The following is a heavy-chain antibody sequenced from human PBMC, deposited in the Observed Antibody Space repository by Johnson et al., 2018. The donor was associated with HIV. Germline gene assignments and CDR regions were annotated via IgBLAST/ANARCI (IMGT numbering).Heavy chain of an antibody. CDR3: ARVTNSDAFDI. J-gene: IGHJ3*02. D-gene: IGHD2-8*01. CDR1: GFTFSSYW. V-gene: IGHV3-23*04. CDR2: ISGSGGST. Sequence: VQLVESGGGLVQPGGSLRLSCAASGFTFSSYWMSWVRQAPGKGLEWVSAISGSGGSTYYADSVKGRFTISRENAKNSLYLQMNSLRAGDTAVYYCARVTNSDAFDIWGQGTMVTVSS.